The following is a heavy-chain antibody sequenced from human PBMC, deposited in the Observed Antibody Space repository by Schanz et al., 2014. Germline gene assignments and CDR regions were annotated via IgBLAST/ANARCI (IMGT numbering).Heavy chain of an antibody. CDR3: VSQTGSPNY. CDR2: IKHDGSVK. V-gene: IGHV3-7*02. CDR1: GFSFSTYW. Sequence: EVQLVESGGGLIQPGGSLRLSCAASGFSFSTYWMSWVRQAPGKGPEWVANIKHDGSVKDYVDSVEGRFTISRDNAKRSLFLQMNSLRVEDTAVYFCVSQTGSPNYWGQGTLVTVSS. J-gene: IGHJ4*02. D-gene: IGHD6-13*01.